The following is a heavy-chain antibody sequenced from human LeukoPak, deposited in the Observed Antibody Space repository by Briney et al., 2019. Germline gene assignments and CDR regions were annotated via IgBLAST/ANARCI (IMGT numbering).Heavy chain of an antibody. D-gene: IGHD6-13*01. CDR1: GYTFTSYD. Sequence: GASVKVSCKASGYTFTSYDINWVRQATGQGLEWMGRIIPIFGTANYAQKFQGRVTITTDESTSTAYMELSSLRSEDTAVYYCAVAAAGDLDYWGQGTLVTVSS. V-gene: IGHV1-69*05. CDR2: IIPIFGTA. J-gene: IGHJ4*02. CDR3: AVAAAGDLDY.